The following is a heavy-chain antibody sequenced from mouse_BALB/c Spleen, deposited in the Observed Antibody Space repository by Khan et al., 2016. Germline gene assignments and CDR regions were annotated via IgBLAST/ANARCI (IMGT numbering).Heavy chain of an antibody. CDR3: ASPYGSSYVGFAY. J-gene: IGHJ3*01. Sequence: LVKTGASVKISCKASGYSFPGYYMHWVKQSHGKSLEWIGYITSSNGATSYNQKFKGKATFTVDTSSSTAYMQFNSLTSEDAAVYYCASPYGSSYVGFAYWGQGTRGTVSA. CDR2: ITSSNGAT. D-gene: IGHD1-1*01. CDR1: GYSFPGYY. V-gene: IGHV1S34*01.